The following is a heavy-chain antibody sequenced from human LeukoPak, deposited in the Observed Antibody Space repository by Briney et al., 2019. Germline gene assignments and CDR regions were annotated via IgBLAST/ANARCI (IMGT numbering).Heavy chain of an antibody. CDR2: IIPIFDTA. D-gene: IGHD1-26*01. J-gene: IGHJ6*02. CDR3: ARISLGAIWGYYYGMDV. Sequence: SVKVSCKASGGTFSSYSISWVRQAPGQGLEWMGGIIPIFDTADYAQKFQGRVTITADESTSTAYMELSSLRSEDTAVFYCARISLGAIWGYYYGMDVWGQGTTVTVSS. V-gene: IGHV1-69*13. CDR1: GGTFSSYS.